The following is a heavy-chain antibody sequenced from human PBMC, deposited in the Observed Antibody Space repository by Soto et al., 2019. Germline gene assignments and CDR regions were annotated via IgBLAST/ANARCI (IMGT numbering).Heavy chain of an antibody. CDR1: GGTFSSYT. J-gene: IGHJ4*02. V-gene: IGHV1-69*02. CDR3: ARLGGYCSGGSCAKGY. Sequence: QVQLVQSGAEVKKPGSSVQVSCKASGGTFSSYTISWVRQAPVQGLEWMGRIIPILGIANYAQKFQGRVTITADKSTSTAYMELSSLRSEDTAVYYCARLGGYCSGGSCAKGYWGQGTLVTVSS. D-gene: IGHD2-15*01. CDR2: IIPILGIA.